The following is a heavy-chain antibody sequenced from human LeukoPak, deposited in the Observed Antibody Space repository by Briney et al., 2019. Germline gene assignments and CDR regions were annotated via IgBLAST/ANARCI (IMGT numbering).Heavy chain of an antibody. J-gene: IGHJ3*01. V-gene: IGHV4-34*01. Sequence: KASETLSLTCAVYGGSFSGYYWSWIRQPPGKGLEWIGEINHSGSTNYNPSLKSRVTISVDTSKNQFSLSLSAVTAADTAMYYCAREDAVSSDDAFDLWGQGTMVTVS. CDR2: INHSGST. CDR1: GGSFSGYY. CDR3: AREDAVSSDDAFDL. D-gene: IGHD6-19*01.